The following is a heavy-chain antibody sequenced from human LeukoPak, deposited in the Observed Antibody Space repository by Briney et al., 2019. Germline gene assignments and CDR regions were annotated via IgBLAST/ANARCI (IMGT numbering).Heavy chain of an antibody. D-gene: IGHD4/OR15-4a*01. CDR3: AKDRRGPTMVTAYLDY. CDR1: GFTFDDHA. Sequence: GRSLRLSCAASGFTFDDHAMHWVRQAPGKGLEWVSSISWDSNNIDYVDSVKGRFTISRDNAKNSLYLQMNSLRAEDTALYYCAKDRRGPTMVTAYLDYWGQGILVTVSS. CDR2: ISWDSNNI. J-gene: IGHJ4*02. V-gene: IGHV3-9*01.